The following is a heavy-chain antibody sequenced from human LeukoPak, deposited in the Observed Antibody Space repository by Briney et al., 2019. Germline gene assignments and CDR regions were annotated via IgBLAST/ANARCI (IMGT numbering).Heavy chain of an antibody. CDR1: GFTFSSYA. J-gene: IGHJ4*02. D-gene: IGHD7-27*01. CDR2: ISYDGSNK. Sequence: GGSLRLSCAASGFTFSSYAMNWVRQAPGKGLEWVAVISYDGSNKYYADSVKGRFTISRDNSNNTLYVEMNSLRTEDTAVYYCAKDLGYWGQGTLVTVSS. CDR3: AKDLGY. V-gene: IGHV3-30*04.